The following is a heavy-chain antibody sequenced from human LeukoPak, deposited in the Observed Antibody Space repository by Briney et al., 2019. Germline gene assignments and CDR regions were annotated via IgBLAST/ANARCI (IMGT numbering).Heavy chain of an antibody. D-gene: IGHD3-3*01. CDR2: INHSGST. J-gene: IGHJ5*02. Sequence: SETLSLTCAVYGGSFSGYYWSWIRQPPGKGLEWIGEINHSGSTNYNPSLKSRVTISVDTSKNQFSLKLSPVTAADTAVYYCARGSITIFGVVTPNWFDPWGQGTLVTVSS. V-gene: IGHV4-34*01. CDR1: GGSFSGYY. CDR3: ARGSITIFGVVTPNWFDP.